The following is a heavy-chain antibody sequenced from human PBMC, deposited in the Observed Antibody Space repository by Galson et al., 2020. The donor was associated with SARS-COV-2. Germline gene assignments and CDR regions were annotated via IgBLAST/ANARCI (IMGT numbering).Heavy chain of an antibody. J-gene: IGHJ4*02. CDR3: ARGGEWELHYSFDY. D-gene: IGHD1-26*01. CDR2: ISSDGSNS. CDR1: GFTFSNYV. Sequence: GGSLRLSCAASGFTFSNYVMHWVRQAPGKGPEWVAVISSDGSNSFYADSLKGRFTISRDNSKSTLYLQMNSLRAEDTAVYYCARGGEWELHYSFDYWGQGTLVTVSS. V-gene: IGHV3-30*04.